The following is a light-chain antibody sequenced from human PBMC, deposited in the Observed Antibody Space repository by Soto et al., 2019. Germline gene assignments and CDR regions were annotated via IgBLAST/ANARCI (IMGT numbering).Light chain of an antibody. CDR3: SSYTSSSTPVV. Sequence: QSVLTQPASVSGSPGQSITISCTGSGSDVGASNYVSWYQQHPGKAPNLMIFEVTNRPSGVSDRFSGSKSGNTASLTISSLQAEDEADYYCSSYTSSSTPVVFGGGTQLTVL. CDR1: GSDVGASNY. CDR2: EVT. J-gene: IGLJ2*01. V-gene: IGLV2-14*01.